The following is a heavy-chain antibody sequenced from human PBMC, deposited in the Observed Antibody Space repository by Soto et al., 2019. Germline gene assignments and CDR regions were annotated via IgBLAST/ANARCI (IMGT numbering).Heavy chain of an antibody. CDR1: GYTFTSYA. V-gene: IGHV1-18*01. D-gene: IGHD3-3*01. CDR3: ARDPHEFWTCYWFDP. Sequence: ASVKVSCKASGYTFTSYAMHWVRQAPGQRLEWMGWISAYDGKTTYAEKFQGRVTLTTDTSTSTAYMELRSLRSDDTAIYYCARDPHEFWTCYWFDPWGQGTPVTFSS. J-gene: IGHJ5*02. CDR2: ISAYDGKT.